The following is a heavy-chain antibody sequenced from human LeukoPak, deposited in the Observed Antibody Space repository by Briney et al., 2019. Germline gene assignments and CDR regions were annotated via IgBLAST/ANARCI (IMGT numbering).Heavy chain of an antibody. D-gene: IGHD2-2*01. V-gene: IGHV7-4-1*02. CDR3: AGDYLDVVVPAASNWFDP. J-gene: IGHJ5*02. CDR1: GYTFTSYA. CDR2: INTNTGNP. Sequence: ASVKVSCKASGYTFTSYAMNWVRQAPGQGLEWMGWINTNTGNPTYAQGFTGRFVFSLDTSVSTAYLQISSLKAEDTAVYYCAGDYLDVVVPAASNWFDPWGQGTLVTVSS.